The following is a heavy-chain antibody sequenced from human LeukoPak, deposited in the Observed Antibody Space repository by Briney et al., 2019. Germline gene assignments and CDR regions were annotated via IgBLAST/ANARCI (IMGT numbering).Heavy chain of an antibody. CDR3: ARDKVVPAAIGHY. Sequence: GGSLRLSCAASGFTFSSYAMSWVRQAPGKGLEWVPAISGSGGSTYYADSVKGRFTISRDNSKNTLYLQMNSLRAEDTAVYYCARDKVVPAAIGHYWGQGTLVTVSS. J-gene: IGHJ4*02. CDR2: ISGSGGST. CDR1: GFTFSSYA. D-gene: IGHD2-2*01. V-gene: IGHV3-23*01.